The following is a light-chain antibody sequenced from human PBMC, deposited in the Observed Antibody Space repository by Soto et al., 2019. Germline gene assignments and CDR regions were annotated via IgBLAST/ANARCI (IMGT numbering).Light chain of an antibody. J-gene: IGKJ2*01. CDR3: QQYNNWPPNT. V-gene: IGKV3-15*01. Sequence: EIVMTQSPATLSVSPGERATLSCRASQSVSSNLAWYQQKHGQAPRLLIYGASTRATGIPARFSGSGSGTEFILTISSLQSEDFAVYYCQQYNNWPPNTFGQGTKLEIK. CDR2: GAS. CDR1: QSVSSN.